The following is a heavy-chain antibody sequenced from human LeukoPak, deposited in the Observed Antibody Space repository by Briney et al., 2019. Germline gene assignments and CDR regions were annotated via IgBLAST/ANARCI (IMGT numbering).Heavy chain of an antibody. J-gene: IGHJ4*02. Sequence: ASVKVSCKASGYTFTSYYMHWVRQAPGQGLEWMGIINPSGGSTSCAQKFQGRVTMTRNTSTSTVYMELSSLRSEDTAVYYCAAVAGGFDYWGQGTLVTVSS. V-gene: IGHV1-46*03. CDR3: AAVAGGFDY. CDR1: GYTFTSYY. CDR2: INPSGGST. D-gene: IGHD6-19*01.